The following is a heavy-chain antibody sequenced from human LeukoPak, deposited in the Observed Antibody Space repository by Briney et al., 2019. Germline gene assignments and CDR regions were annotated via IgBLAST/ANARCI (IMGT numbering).Heavy chain of an antibody. CDR2: INPSGGST. Sequence: ASVKVSCTASGYTFTSYAMHWVRQAPGQGLEWMGIINPSGGSTSYAQKFQGRVTMTRDTSTSTVYMELSSLRSEDTAVYYCARDMDEDAFDIWGQGTMVTVSS. D-gene: IGHD3-10*01. CDR3: ARDMDEDAFDI. J-gene: IGHJ3*02. V-gene: IGHV1-46*01. CDR1: GYTFTSYA.